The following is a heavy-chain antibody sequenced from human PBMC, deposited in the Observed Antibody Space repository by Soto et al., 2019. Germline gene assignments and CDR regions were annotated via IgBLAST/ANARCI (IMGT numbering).Heavy chain of an antibody. Sequence: QITLKESGPTLVKPTQTLTLTCTFSGFSLNTTGVGVGWIRQPPGKALEWLALIYWDDDKRFSPSLKSRLTITKDTYKNHVVRTLTNMDPVDTAAYYCAQISVFCSDGTCYSHPFDYWGQGTLVTVSS. D-gene: IGHD2-15*01. CDR3: AQISVFCSDGTCYSHPFDY. CDR2: IYWDDDK. V-gene: IGHV2-5*02. CDR1: GFSLNTTGVG. J-gene: IGHJ4*02.